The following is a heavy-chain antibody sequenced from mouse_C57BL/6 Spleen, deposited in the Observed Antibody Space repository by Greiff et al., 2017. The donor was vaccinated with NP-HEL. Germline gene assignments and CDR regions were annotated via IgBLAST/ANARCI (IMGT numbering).Heavy chain of an antibody. CDR2: IDPANGNT. V-gene: IGHV14-3*01. CDR3: ARKGGNYDYDEDFDV. D-gene: IGHD2-4*01. CDR1: GFNIKNTS. Sequence: VQLQQSVAELVRPGASVKLSCTASGFNIKNTSMHWVKQRPEQGLEWIGRIDPANGNTKYAPKFQGKATITADTSSNTAYLQLSSLTSEDTAIYYCARKGGNYDYDEDFDVWGTGTTVTVSS. J-gene: IGHJ1*03.